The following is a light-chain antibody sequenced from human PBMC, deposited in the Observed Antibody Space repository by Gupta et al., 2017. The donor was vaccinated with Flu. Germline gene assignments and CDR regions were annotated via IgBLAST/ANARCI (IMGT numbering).Light chain of an antibody. CDR3: QSADSSGTHV. J-gene: IGLJ1*01. V-gene: IGLV3-25*02. Sequence: SYALKQPPSVSVSPGQTARITCFGDELPKHYVYWFQQKPGQAPVLLIYKDTERPSGIPERFSGSSSGTTVTLTITGVQAEDEADYFCQSADSSGTHVFGTGTKLTVL. CDR1: ELPKHY. CDR2: KDT.